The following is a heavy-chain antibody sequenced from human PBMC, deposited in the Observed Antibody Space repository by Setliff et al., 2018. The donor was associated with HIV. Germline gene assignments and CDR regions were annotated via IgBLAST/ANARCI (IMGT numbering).Heavy chain of an antibody. D-gene: IGHD3-22*01. V-gene: IGHV1-69*13. CDR3: ARVASTPYPGDSSGYFDY. CDR2: IIPIFDTT. Sequence: SVKVSCKASGGTFRTFTISWVRQAPGQGLEWMGGIIPIFDTTKYAQKFQDRVTISADESTSTAYMELSSLRSEDTAVYYCARVASTPYPGDSSGYFDYWGQGILVTVSS. CDR1: GGTFRTFT. J-gene: IGHJ4*02.